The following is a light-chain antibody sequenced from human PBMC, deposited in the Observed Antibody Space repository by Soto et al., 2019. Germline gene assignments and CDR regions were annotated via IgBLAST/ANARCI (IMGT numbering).Light chain of an antibody. CDR1: SSDVGSYNV. CDR2: DVT. Sequence: QSVLTQPASVAGSLGQSSTLSCTGTSSDVGSYNVVSWYQHHPGKAPKLMIDDVTKRPSGVSNRFSDAKSVNTASLTISGLQAEDDADYYCCSYAGSSTYVFGTGTKLTAL. J-gene: IGLJ1*01. CDR3: CSYAGSSTYV. V-gene: IGLV2-23*02.